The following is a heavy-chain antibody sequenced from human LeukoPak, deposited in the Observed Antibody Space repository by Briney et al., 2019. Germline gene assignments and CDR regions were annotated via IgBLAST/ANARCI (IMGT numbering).Heavy chain of an antibody. Sequence: RAGGSLRLSCAASGFTFSSYGMSWVRQAPGKGLEWVSAISGSGGSRYYADSVRGRFTSSRDNSKNTLHLQMNSLRAEDTAVYYCARDSSGSYGRFDYWGRGTLVTVPS. CDR2: ISGSGGSR. V-gene: IGHV3-23*01. CDR3: ARDSSGSYGRFDY. J-gene: IGHJ4*02. CDR1: GFTFSSYG. D-gene: IGHD3-10*01.